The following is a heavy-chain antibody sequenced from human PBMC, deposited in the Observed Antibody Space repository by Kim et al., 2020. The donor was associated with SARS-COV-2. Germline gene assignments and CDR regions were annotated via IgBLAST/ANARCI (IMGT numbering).Heavy chain of an antibody. D-gene: IGHD6-13*01. Sequence: GGSLRLSCAASGFTFSSYGMHWVRQAPGKGLEWVAVIWYDGSNKYYADSVKGRFTISRDNSKNTLYLQMNSLRAEDTAVYYCARDRSSSWYGRYFQHWGQGTLVIVSS. CDR2: IWYDGSNK. CDR1: GFTFSSYG. J-gene: IGHJ1*01. V-gene: IGHV3-33*01. CDR3: ARDRSSSWYGRYFQH.